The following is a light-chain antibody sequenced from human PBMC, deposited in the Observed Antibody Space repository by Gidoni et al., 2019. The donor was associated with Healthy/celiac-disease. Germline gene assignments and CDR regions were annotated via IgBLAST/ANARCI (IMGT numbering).Light chain of an antibody. V-gene: IGKV3-20*01. CDR3: QQYGSSPLIT. CDR1: QSVSSSY. J-gene: IGKJ5*01. CDR2: GAS. Sequence: EIVLPQSPGTLSLSPGERATLSGRASQSVSSSYLAWYQQKPGQAPRRRIYGASSRATGIPDRCSGSGCGTDFTLTISRLEPEDFAVYYCQQYGSSPLITFGQGTRLEIK.